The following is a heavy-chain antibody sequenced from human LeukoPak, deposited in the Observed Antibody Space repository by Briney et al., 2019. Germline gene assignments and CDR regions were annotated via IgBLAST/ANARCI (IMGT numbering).Heavy chain of an antibody. CDR2: ILGGGDTT. J-gene: IGHJ4*02. CDR1: GFTFNYYA. Sequence: GGSLRLSCAASGFTFNYYAMNWVRQAPGKGLEWVSAILGGGDTTSYADSVKGRFTISRDNSRNTLYLQMNSLSAEDTAVYYCAKDLISHRSVGSSEKVDYWGQGILVTVSP. V-gene: IGHV3-23*01. D-gene: IGHD3-10*01. CDR3: AKDLISHRSVGSSEKVDY.